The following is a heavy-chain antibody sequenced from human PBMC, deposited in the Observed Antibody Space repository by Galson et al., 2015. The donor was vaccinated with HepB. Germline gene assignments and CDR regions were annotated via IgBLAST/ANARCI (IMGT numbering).Heavy chain of an antibody. D-gene: IGHD1-26*01. J-gene: IGHJ4*02. CDR2: IIPTIGTA. V-gene: IGHV1-69*06. Sequence: SCKASGDTFSSYAISRVRQAPGPGLEWMGGIIPTIGTASYAQKLQGRVMITADKSMSTAYMELSNLRFEDTAVYYCATVEYSGSQRVVDNWGQGTQVTVSS. CDR1: GDTFSSYA. CDR3: ATVEYSGSQRVVDN.